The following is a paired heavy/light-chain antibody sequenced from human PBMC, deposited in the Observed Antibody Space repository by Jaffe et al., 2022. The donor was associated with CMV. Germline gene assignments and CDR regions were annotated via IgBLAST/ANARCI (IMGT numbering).Heavy chain of an antibody. Sequence: QVQLVQSGAEVKKPGASVKVSCKVSGYTLSELSIHWVRQAPGKGLEWMGGFDPEDGETIYAQNFLGRVTMSEDTSTDTAYMELSSLRSEDTAVYYCATPPRGSGYYRSYYFPYWGQGTLVTVSS. CDR1: GYTLSELS. J-gene: IGHJ4*02. D-gene: IGHD3-3*01. CDR3: ATPPRGSGYYRSYYFPY. CDR2: FDPEDGET. V-gene: IGHV1-24*01.
Light chain of an antibody. J-gene: IGLJ2*01. CDR2: VNN. CDR1: SSNIGAGYD. V-gene: IGLV1-40*01. CDR3: QSYDSSLSPS. Sequence: QSVLTQPPSVSGAPGQRVTISCTGSSSNIGAGYDVHWYQQLPGTAPKLLIYVNNNRPSGVPDRFSGSKSGTSASLTITGLQAEDEADYYCQSYDSSLSPSFGGGTKVTVL.